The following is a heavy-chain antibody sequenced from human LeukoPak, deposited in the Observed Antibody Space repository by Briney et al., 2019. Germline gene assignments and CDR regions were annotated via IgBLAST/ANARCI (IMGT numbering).Heavy chain of an antibody. CDR2: IWYDGSNK. D-gene: IGHD3-9*01. J-gene: IGHJ6*02. Sequence: PGGSLRLSCAASGFTFSSYGTHWVRQAPGKGLEWVAVIWYDGSNKYYADSVKGRFTISRGNSKNTLYLQMNSLRAEDTAVYYCARGSRYFDWLLYTHYGMDVWGQGTTVTVSS. V-gene: IGHV3-33*01. CDR3: ARGSRYFDWLLYTHYGMDV. CDR1: GFTFSSYG.